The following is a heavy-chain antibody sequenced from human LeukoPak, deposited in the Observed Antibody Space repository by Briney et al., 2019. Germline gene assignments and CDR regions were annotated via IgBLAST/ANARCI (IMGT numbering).Heavy chain of an antibody. J-gene: IGHJ5*02. D-gene: IGHD4-17*01. CDR2: ISYDGSNK. CDR1: GFTFSSYG. CDR3: ARDLYGATSGFDP. V-gene: IGHV3-30*03. Sequence: PGRSLRLSCAASGFTFSSYGMHWVRQAPGKGLEWVAVISYDGSNKYYADSVKGRFTISRDNSKNTLYLQMNSLRAEDTAVYYCARDLYGATSGFDPWGQGTLVTVSS.